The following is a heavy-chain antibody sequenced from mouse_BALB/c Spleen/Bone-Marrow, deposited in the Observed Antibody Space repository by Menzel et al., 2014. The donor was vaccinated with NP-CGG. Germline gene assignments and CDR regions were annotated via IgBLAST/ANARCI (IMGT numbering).Heavy chain of an antibody. V-gene: IGHV1-80*01. CDR1: GYAFSSYW. CDR3: ARAEGIYCAMDY. J-gene: IGHJ4*01. Sequence: QVQLQQSGAELVRPGSSVKISCKASGYAFSSYWMNWVKQRPGQGLEWIGQIYPGDGDTNYNGKFKGKATLTADKSSSTAYMQLSSLTSEDSAVYFCARAEGIYCAMDYWGQGTSVTVSS. CDR2: IYPGDGDT.